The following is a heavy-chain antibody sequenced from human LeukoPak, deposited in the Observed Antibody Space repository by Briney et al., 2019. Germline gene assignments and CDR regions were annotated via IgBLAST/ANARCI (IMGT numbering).Heavy chain of an antibody. CDR2: IYSDNT. J-gene: IGHJ4*02. D-gene: IGHD3-16*01. V-gene: IGHV3-53*01. Sequence: GGSLRLSCTVSGFTVSSNSMSWVRQAPGKGLEWVSFIYSDNTHYSDSVKGRFTISRDNSKNTLYLQMHSLRAEDTAIYLCAKDQWGGLKYSNYDYWGQGTLVTVSS. CDR1: GFTVSSNS. CDR3: AKDQWGGLKYSNYDY.